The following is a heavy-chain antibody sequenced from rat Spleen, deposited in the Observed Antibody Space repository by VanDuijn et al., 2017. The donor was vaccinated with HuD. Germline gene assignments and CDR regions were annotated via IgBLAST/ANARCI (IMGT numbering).Heavy chain of an antibody. CDR1: GFTFSDYY. Sequence: EVQLVESDGGLVQPGRSLKLSCAATGFTFSDYYMAWVRQTPTKGLEWVATISFDGTSTYYLDSVRGRFTLSRDNEKSTLSLQMDSLRSEDTATYYCARHGVYYYSGDDYVMDVWGQGTSVTVSS. CDR3: ARHGVYYYSGDDYVMDV. CDR2: ISFDGTST. J-gene: IGHJ4*01. V-gene: IGHV5-29*01. D-gene: IGHD1-1*01.